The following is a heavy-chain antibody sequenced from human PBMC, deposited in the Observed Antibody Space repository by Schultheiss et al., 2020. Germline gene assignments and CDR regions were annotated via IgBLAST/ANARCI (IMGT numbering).Heavy chain of an antibody. V-gene: IGHV4-30-2*01. D-gene: IGHD3-16*01. J-gene: IGHJ4*02. CDR2: INHSGST. CDR3: ARGGTGRHSSYFDY. CDR1: GDSISSGGYS. Sequence: SETLSLTCAVSGDSISSGGYSWSWIRQPPGKGLEWIGEINHSGSTNYNPSLKSRVTISVDTSKNQFSLKLSSVTAADTAVYYCARGGTGRHSSYFDYWGQGTLVTVSS.